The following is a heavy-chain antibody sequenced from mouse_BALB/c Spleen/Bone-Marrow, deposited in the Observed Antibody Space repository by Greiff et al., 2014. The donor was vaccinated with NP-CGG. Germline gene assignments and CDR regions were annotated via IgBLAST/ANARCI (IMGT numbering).Heavy chain of an antibody. CDR1: GYTFTSSW. CDR3: ARELGRGYYFDY. CDR2: IHPNSGNT. V-gene: IGHV1S130*01. J-gene: IGHJ2*01. D-gene: IGHD4-1*01. Sequence: GSVLVRPGASVKLSCKASGYTFTSSWMHWAKQRPGQGLEWIGEIHPNSGNTNYNEKFKGKATLTVDTSSSTAYVDLSSLTSEDSAVYYCARELGRGYYFDYWGQGTTLTVSS.